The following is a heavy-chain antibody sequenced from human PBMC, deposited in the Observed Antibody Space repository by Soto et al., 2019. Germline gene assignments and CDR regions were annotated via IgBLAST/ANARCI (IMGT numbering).Heavy chain of an antibody. CDR1: GDTLTNSY. J-gene: IGHJ4*02. CDR3: AREGDSTSCYFDY. D-gene: IGHD2-2*01. Sequence: ASVKVSCKASGDTLTNSYLHWVRQAPGQGLEWLGWINPNNGDTNYAQKFRGRVTMTRDTSNNTVYMELTRLTSDDTAVYYCAREGDSTSCYFDYWGQGTLVTVSS. V-gene: IGHV1-2*02. CDR2: INPNNGDT.